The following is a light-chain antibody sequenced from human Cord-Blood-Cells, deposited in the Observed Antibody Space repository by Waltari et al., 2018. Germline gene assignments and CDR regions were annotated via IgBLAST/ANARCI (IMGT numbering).Light chain of an antibody. CDR3: STYTSSSTLGV. Sequence: QSALTQPASVSVSPGQSITIPCTGTSSDVGGSNYVSWYQQHPGKAPKLMICEVSNRPSGVSNRFSGSKSGNTAVLTNSGLQAEDEADYYCSTYTSSSTLGVFGTGTKVTVL. CDR1: SSDVGGSNY. V-gene: IGLV2-14*01. J-gene: IGLJ1*01. CDR2: EVS.